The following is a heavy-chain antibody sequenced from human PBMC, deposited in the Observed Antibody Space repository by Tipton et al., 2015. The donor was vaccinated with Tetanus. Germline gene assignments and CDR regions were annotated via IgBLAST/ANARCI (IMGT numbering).Heavy chain of an antibody. CDR2: ISSGSTYI. CDR3: ARDQIVEQATRDHDYGVDV. D-gene: IGHD3-22*01. CDR1: GFNFSTYT. J-gene: IGHJ6*02. V-gene: IGHV3-21*01. Sequence: SLRLSCVGSGFNFSTYTMNWVRQAPGKGLEWVSSISSGSTYIYYADSVKGRFTISRDNAKNSLYLLMDSLRAEDTAVYYCARDQIVEQATRDHDYGVDVWGQGTTVTVSS.